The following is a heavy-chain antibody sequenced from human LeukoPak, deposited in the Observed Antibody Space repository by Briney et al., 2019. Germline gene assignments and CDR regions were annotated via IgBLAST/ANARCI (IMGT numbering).Heavy chain of an antibody. CDR3: ARDGLERGYSYGYFDY. CDR1: GGSISSYY. Sequence: PSETLSLTCTVSGGSISSYYWSWIRRPPGKGLEWIGYIYYSGSTNYNPSLKSRVTISVDTSKNQFSLKLSSVTAADTAVYYCARDGLERGYSYGYFDYWGQGTLVTVSS. D-gene: IGHD5-18*01. CDR2: IYYSGST. J-gene: IGHJ4*02. V-gene: IGHV4-59*01.